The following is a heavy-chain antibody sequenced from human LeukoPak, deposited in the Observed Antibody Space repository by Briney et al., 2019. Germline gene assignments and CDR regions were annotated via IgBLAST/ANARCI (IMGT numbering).Heavy chain of an antibody. D-gene: IGHD3-16*01. V-gene: IGHV3-48*03. Sequence: GGSLRLSCAASGFTFSGCEMNWVRQAPGKGLEWVSYISSSGRTIYYADSVQGRFTVSRDNAKNSLFLQMNSLRAEDTAVYYCARDQIGGAYFDYWGQGTLVTVSS. CDR1: GFTFSGCE. CDR3: ARDQIGGAYFDY. J-gene: IGHJ4*02. CDR2: ISSSGRTI.